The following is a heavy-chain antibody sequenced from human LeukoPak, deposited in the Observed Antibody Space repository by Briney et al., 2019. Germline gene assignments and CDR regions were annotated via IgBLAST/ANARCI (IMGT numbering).Heavy chain of an antibody. CDR3: ARDVVAAAGTVDY. D-gene: IGHD6-13*01. CDR1: GGSISSSSYY. CDR2: IHYSGST. V-gene: IGHV4-39*07. J-gene: IGHJ4*02. Sequence: SDTLSLTCTVSGGSISSSSYYWGWIRQPPGKGLEWIGSIHYSGSTNYNPSLKSRVTISVDTSKNQFSLKLSSVTAADTAVYYCARDVVAAAGTVDYWGQGTLVTVSS.